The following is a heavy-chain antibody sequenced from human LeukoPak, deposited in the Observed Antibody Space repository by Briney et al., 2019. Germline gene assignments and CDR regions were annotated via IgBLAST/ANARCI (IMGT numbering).Heavy chain of an antibody. V-gene: IGHV3-23*01. CDR1: GVTFSSYA. J-gene: IGHJ6*03. CDR2: ISGSGSST. D-gene: IGHD2-2*01. Sequence: GGSLRLSCAASGVTFSSYAMSWVRQAPGKGLEWVSAISGSGSSTYYADSVKGRFTISRDNSKNSLYLQMNSLRADDTSVYYCARKYCSSTSCYFTNMDVWGKGTTVTVSS. CDR3: ARKYCSSTSCYFTNMDV.